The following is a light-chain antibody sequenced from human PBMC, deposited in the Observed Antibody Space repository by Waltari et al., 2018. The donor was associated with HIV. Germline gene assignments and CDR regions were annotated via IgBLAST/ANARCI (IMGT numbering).Light chain of an antibody. J-gene: IGLJ2*01. Sequence: HSALTQPRSVSGSPGKSVPISCTGTSGDVGGYNSVSWYQQHPVKAPKLMIYDVSKRPSGVPARFSGSKSGNTASLTISGLQAEDEADYYCCSYAGSYTLVFGGGTKLTVL. CDR2: DVS. CDR3: CSYAGSYTLV. V-gene: IGLV2-11*01. CDR1: SGDVGGYNS.